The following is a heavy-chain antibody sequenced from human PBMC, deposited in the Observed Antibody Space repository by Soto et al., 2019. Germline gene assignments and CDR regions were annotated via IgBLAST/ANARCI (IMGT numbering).Heavy chain of an antibody. D-gene: IGHD3-22*01. V-gene: IGHV3-33*01. Sequence: GGSLRLSCAASGFTFSSYGMHWVRQASGKGLEWVAVIWYDGSNKYYADSVKGRFTISRDNSKNTLYLQMNSLRAEDTAVYYCAREPPTYYYDSSGFDRENLIDYWGQGTLVTDSS. CDR1: GFTFSSYG. J-gene: IGHJ4*02. CDR2: IWYDGSNK. CDR3: AREPPTYYYDSSGFDRENLIDY.